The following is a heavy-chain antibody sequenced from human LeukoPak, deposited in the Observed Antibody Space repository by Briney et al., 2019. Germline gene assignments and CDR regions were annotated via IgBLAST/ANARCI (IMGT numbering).Heavy chain of an antibody. V-gene: IGHV3-33*01. Sequence: GGSLRLSCAASGFTFSSYGMHWVRQAPGKGLEWVAVIWYDGSNKYYADSVKGRFAISRDNSKNTLYLQMNSLRAEDTAVYYCARGKAMVIFDYWGQGTLVTVSS. J-gene: IGHJ4*02. CDR3: ARGKAMVIFDY. D-gene: IGHD5-18*01. CDR2: IWYDGSNK. CDR1: GFTFSSYG.